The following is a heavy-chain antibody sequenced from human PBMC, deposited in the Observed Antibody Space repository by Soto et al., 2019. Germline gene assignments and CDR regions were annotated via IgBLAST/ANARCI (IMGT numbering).Heavy chain of an antibody. V-gene: IGHV1-69*01. CDR3: AKGYCSGGSCYRSAKYYYYYGMDV. D-gene: IGHD2-15*01. CDR1: GGTFSSYA. J-gene: IGHJ6*02. Sequence: QVQLVQSGAEVKKPGSSVKVSCKASGGTFSSYAISWVRQAPGQGLEWMGGIIPIFGTANYAQKFQGRVTITADESTSTAYMELSSLRSEDTAVYYCAKGYCSGGSCYRSAKYYYYYGMDVWGRGTTVTVSS. CDR2: IIPIFGTA.